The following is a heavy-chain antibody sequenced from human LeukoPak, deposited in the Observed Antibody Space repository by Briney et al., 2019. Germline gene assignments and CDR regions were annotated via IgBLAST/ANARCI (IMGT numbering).Heavy chain of an antibody. V-gene: IGHV1-46*01. CDR3: ARDSQGDYYDSSGIPYY. J-gene: IGHJ4*02. CDR1: GYTFTSYY. D-gene: IGHD3-22*01. CDR2: INPSGGST. Sequence: GASVKVSCKASGYTFTSYYMHWVRQAPGQGLEWMGIINPSGGSTSYAQKFQGRVTMTRDTSTSTVYMELSSLRSEDTAVYYCARDSQGDYYDSSGIPYYWGQGTLVTVSS.